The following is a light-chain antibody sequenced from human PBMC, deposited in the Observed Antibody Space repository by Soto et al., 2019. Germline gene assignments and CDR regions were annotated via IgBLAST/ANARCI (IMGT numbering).Light chain of an antibody. V-gene: IGKV3-15*01. CDR2: GIS. J-gene: IGKJ4*01. Sequence: EIVLTQSPGTLALSPCERATLSFRASQSVSSSYLAWYQQKPGQAPRLLIYGISTRATGLPGRFSGSGFGTEFTLTISSLQSEDLAVYYCQQYNHWPLTFGGGTKVDIK. CDR1: QSVSSS. CDR3: QQYNHWPLT.